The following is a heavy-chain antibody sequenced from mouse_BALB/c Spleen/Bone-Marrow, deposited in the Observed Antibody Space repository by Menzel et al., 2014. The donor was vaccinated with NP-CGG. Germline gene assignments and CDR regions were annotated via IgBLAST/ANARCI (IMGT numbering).Heavy chain of an antibody. CDR1: GYTFTDYA. D-gene: IGHD3-1*01. J-gene: IGHJ2*01. CDR2: ISTYYGDV. Sequence: VMLVESGAEVVRPGVSVKISCKGSGYTFTDYAMHWVKQSHAESLEWIGVISTYYGDVNYSQKFKGKATMTVDKSSSTAYMELARLTSEDSAIYYCARLTQGFYYFDYWGQGTALTVSS. CDR3: ARLTQGFYYFDY. V-gene: IGHV1S137*01.